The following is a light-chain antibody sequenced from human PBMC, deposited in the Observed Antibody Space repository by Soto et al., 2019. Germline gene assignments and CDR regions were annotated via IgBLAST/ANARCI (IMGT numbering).Light chain of an antibody. CDR1: QSVSSNY. J-gene: IGKJ1*01. V-gene: IGKV3-20*01. Sequence: ENVLTQSPGTLSLSPGERATLSCRAGQSVSSNYLAWYQQKPGQAPRLLIYGASTRATGITDRFSGSGSGTDFTLTISRLEPEDFAVYYCHHYGSSPPWTFGQGTKVDIK. CDR2: GAS. CDR3: HHYGSSPPWT.